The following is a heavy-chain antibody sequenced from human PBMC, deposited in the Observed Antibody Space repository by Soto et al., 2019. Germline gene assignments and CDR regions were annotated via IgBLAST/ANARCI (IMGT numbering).Heavy chain of an antibody. J-gene: IGHJ6*02. V-gene: IGHV4-61*08. CDR3: ARGCRSGYSGYDSRYGMDV. CDR1: GGSISSGGYS. Sequence: SETLSLTCAVSGGSISSGGYSWSWIRQPPGKGLEWIGYIYYSGSTNYNPSLKSRVTISVDTSKNQFSLKLSSVTAADTAVYYCARGCRSGYSGYDSRYGMDVWGQGTTVTVSS. D-gene: IGHD5-12*01. CDR2: IYYSGST.